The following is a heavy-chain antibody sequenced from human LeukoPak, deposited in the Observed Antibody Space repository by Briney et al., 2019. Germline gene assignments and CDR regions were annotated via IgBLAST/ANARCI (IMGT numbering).Heavy chain of an antibody. Sequence: GGSLRLSCAASGFTFSSYWMSWVRQAPGKGLDWVANIKQDGSEKYYVDSVKGRFTISRDNAKNSLYLQMNSLRAEDTAVYHCARSLNPYSSGWYDYWGQGTLVTVSS. CDR2: IKQDGSEK. CDR3: ARSLNPYSSGWYDY. V-gene: IGHV3-7*01. CDR1: GFTFSSYW. J-gene: IGHJ4*02. D-gene: IGHD6-19*01.